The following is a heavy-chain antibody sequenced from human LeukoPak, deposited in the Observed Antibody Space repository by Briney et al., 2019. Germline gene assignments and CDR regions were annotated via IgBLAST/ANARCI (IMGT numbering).Heavy chain of an antibody. CDR1: GYTFTSYY. CDR3: AREALRFGELSQY. J-gene: IGHJ4*02. D-gene: IGHD3-10*01. Sequence: ASVKVSCKASGYTFTSYYMHWVRQAPGQGLEWMGIINPSGGSTSYAQKLQGRVTMTTDTSTSTAYMELRSLRSDDTAVYYCAREALRFGELSQYWGQGTLVTVSS. CDR2: INPSGGST. V-gene: IGHV1-46*01.